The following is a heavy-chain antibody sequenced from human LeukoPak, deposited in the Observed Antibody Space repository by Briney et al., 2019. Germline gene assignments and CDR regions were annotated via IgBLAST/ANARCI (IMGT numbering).Heavy chain of an antibody. V-gene: IGHV3-9*01. D-gene: IGHD6-19*01. CDR3: ARGGIAVAEGTFDY. Sequence: SLRLSCAASGFTFDDYAMHWVRQAPGKGLEWVSGISWNSGSIGYADSVKGRFTISRDNAKNSVFLQMNSLRAEDTAVYYCARGGIAVAEGTFDYWGQGTLVTVSS. CDR1: GFTFDDYA. CDR2: ISWNSGSI. J-gene: IGHJ4*02.